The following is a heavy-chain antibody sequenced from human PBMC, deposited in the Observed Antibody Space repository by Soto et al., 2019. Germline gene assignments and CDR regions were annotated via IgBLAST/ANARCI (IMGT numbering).Heavy chain of an antibody. CDR3: ARLGNCFDP. Sequence: QVQLQESGPGLVKPSETLSLTCTVSGGSISSYYWSWIRQPPGKGLEWIGYIYYSGSTNYNPSLKSRATRSVDTSKNQFSLKLSSVTAADTAVYSCARLGNCFDPWGQGTLVTVSS. J-gene: IGHJ5*02. CDR2: IYYSGST. V-gene: IGHV4-59*08. D-gene: IGHD3-16*01. CDR1: GGSISSYY.